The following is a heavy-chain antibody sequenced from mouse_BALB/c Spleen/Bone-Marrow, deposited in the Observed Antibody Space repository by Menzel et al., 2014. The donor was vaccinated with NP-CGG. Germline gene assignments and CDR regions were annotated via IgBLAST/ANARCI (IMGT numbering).Heavy chain of an antibody. D-gene: IGHD1-1*01. J-gene: IGHJ3*01. CDR1: GYTFTTYV. V-gene: IGHV1-14*01. CDR3: ARDYYGSTSFAY. Sequence: VQLQHPGPELVKPGASVKMSCKASGYTFTTYVMHWVKQKPGQGLEWIGYINPYNDDSKYNEKFKGKATLTSDKSSSTAYMELSSLTSEDSAVYYCARDYYGSTSFAYWGQGTLVTVSA. CDR2: INPYNDDS.